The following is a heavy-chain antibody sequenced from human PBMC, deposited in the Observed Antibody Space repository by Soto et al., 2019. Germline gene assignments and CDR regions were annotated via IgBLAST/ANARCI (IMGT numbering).Heavy chain of an antibody. J-gene: IGHJ4*02. D-gene: IGHD2-8*01. CDR3: ARLVYDTRLNYMYFDF. CDR2: IFHSGSA. V-gene: IGHV4-59*12. CDR1: GGSISSYY. Sequence: SETLSLTCTVSGGSISSYYWSWIRQPPGKGLEWIGYIFHSGSANYNPSLSSRVAISVDTSKNQFSLKLTSVTAADTAIYFCARLVYDTRLNYMYFDFWGQGALVTVSS.